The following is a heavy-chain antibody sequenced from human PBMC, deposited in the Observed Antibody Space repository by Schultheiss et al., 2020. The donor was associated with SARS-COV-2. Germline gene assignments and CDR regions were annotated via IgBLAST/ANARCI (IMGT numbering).Heavy chain of an antibody. CDR3: ARSWFGDMS. V-gene: IGHV4-39*01. J-gene: IGHJ4*02. Sequence: SETLSLTCTVSGGSISSSSYYWSWIRQPPGKGLEWIGSIYYSGSTYYNPSLKSRVTISVDTSKNQFSLKLSSVTAADTAVYYCARSWFGDMSWGQGTLVTVSS. CDR2: IYYSGST. CDR1: GGSISSSSYY. D-gene: IGHD3-10*01.